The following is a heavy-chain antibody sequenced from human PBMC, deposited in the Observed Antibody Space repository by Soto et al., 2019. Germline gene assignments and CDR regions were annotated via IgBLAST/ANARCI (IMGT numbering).Heavy chain of an antibody. CDR3: DT. J-gene: IGHJ4*02. V-gene: IGHV5-51*01. Sequence: EXLKISCQCTGYXFSTSWLVWVRQKPGKGLECLGNVYPSDSDVRYSPALEGQVTISADNSIHTPYLQLLNLKASYTAIYYLDTWGPATLATVSS. CDR2: VYPSDSDV. CDR1: GYXFSTSW. D-gene: IGHD5-18*01.